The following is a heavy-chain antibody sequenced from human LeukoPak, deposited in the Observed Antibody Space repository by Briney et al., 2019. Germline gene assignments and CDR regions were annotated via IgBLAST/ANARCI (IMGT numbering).Heavy chain of an antibody. Sequence: GGSLRLSCAASGFTFSSYWMHWVRQGPGKGLEWVSRIKSDVSSTRYADSVKGRFTVSRDNAKNTLYLQMNSLRAEDTAVYFCASGPTGFAWGQGTLVTVSS. CDR1: GFTFSSYW. J-gene: IGHJ5*02. CDR2: IKSDVSST. D-gene: IGHD1-14*01. CDR3: ASGPTGFA. V-gene: IGHV3-74*01.